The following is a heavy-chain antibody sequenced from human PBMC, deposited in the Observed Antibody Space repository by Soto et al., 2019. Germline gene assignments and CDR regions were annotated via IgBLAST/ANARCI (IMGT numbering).Heavy chain of an antibody. D-gene: IGHD3-22*01. V-gene: IGHV2-70*04. J-gene: IGHJ4*02. CDR3: ARSTYYYDSSGYYLDY. CDR2: IDCDDDK. Sequence: SGPTLVNPTQTLTLTCTFSGFSLSTSGMRVSWIRQRPGKALEWLARIDCDDDKFYSTSLKTRLTISKDTSKNQVVLTMTNMDPVDTATYYCARSTYYYDSSGYYLDYWGQGTLVTVFS. CDR1: GFSLSTSGMR.